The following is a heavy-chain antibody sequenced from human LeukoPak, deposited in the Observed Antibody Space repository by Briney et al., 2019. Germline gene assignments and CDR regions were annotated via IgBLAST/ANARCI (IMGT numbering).Heavy chain of an antibody. J-gene: IGHJ4*02. V-gene: IGHV4-59*08. CDR3: ASGSRAGGVIDY. CDR1: GGSISSYY. Sequence: PSETLSLTCTVSGGSISSYYWSWIRQPPGKGLEWIGYIYYSGSTNYNPSLKSRVTISVDTSKNQLSLKMSSVTAADTAVYYCASGSRAGGVIDYWGQGTLVTVSS. D-gene: IGHD3-16*01. CDR2: IYYSGST.